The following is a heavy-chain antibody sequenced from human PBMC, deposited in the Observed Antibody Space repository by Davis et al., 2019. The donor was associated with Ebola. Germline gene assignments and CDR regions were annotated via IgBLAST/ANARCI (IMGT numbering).Heavy chain of an antibody. Sequence: PSETLSLTCTVSGGPISSYYWSWIRQPPGKGLEWIGHVYNSERTNYNPSLKSRVTFSVDTSKSHSSLKVGSVTAADTAVYYWARDPGEGYWSYPMDVWGQGTTVTVSS. V-gene: IGHV4-59*01. CDR1: GGPISSYY. D-gene: IGHD2-8*02. J-gene: IGHJ6*02. CDR2: VYNSERT. CDR3: ARDPGEGYWSYPMDV.